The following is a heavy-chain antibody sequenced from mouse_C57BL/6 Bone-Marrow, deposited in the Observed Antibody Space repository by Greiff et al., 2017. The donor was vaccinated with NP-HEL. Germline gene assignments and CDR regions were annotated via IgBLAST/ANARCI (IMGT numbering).Heavy chain of an antibody. D-gene: IGHD2-4*01. Sequence: EVQLQQSGPELVKPGASVKISCKASGYTFTDYYMNWVKQSHGKSLEWIGDINPNNGGTSYNQKFKGTATLTVDKSSSTAYMELRSLTSEDSAVYDCAKYDYDGSYWGQGTTLTVSS. CDR3: AKYDYDGSY. CDR2: INPNNGGT. CDR1: GYTFTDYY. V-gene: IGHV1-26*01. J-gene: IGHJ2*01.